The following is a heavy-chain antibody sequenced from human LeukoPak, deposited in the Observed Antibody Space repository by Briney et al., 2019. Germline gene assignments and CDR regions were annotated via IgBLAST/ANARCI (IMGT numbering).Heavy chain of an antibody. J-gene: IGHJ4*02. Sequence: ASVKVSCKASGYTFTGYYMHWVRQAPGRGLEWMGWINPNSGGTNYAQKFQGRVTMTRDTSISTAYMELSRLRSDDTAVYYCARVALYCSSTSCHDYWGQGTLVTVSS. CDR1: GYTFTGYY. CDR2: INPNSGGT. CDR3: ARVALYCSSTSCHDY. D-gene: IGHD2-2*01. V-gene: IGHV1-2*02.